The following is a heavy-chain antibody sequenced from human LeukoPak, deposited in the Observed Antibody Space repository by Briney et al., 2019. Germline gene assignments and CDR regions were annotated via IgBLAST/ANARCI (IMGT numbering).Heavy chain of an antibody. D-gene: IGHD3-10*01. CDR2: ISYDGSDE. J-gene: IGHJ4*02. Sequence: PGGSLRLSCAASGFTFSTYWMHWIRQAPGKGLEWVAVISYDGSDEHYADSVKGRFTISRDNSKNTLYLQMNSLRTEDTAVYHCAKWRRGHYYGSGTELDYWGQGTLVTVSS. V-gene: IGHV3-30*18. CDR3: AKWRRGHYYGSGTELDY. CDR1: GFTFSTYW.